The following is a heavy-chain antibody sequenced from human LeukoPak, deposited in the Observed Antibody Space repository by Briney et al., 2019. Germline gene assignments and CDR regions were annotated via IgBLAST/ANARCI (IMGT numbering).Heavy chain of an antibody. J-gene: IGHJ5*02. CDR3: VRDNSIADRGWWFDP. CDR2: INPSGHIT. D-gene: IGHD1-14*01. V-gene: IGHV1-46*01. Sequence: GASVKVSCKASGFTFTGYYMHWVRQAPGQGLEWMGIINPSGHITNYAQKFQGRLTVELSSLRSDDTAVYYCVRDNSIADRGWWFDPWGQGTLVTVSS. CDR1: GFTFTGYY.